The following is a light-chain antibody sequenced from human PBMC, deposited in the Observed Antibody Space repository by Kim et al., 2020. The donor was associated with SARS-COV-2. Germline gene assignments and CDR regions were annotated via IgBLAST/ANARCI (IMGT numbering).Light chain of an antibody. J-gene: IGKJ4*01. CDR1: QSVNPD. V-gene: IGKV3-11*01. CDR3: QQRWRWPLT. Sequence: SLSPGERATLSCRACQSVNPDLAWYQHKSGQAPRLLIYDTSNRAPAIPARFSGSGSGTDFTLTIDTLEPEDVAVYYCQQRWRWPLTFGGGTRLEI. CDR2: DTS.